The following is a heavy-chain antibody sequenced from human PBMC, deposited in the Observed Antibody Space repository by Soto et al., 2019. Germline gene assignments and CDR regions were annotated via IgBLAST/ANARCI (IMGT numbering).Heavy chain of an antibody. V-gene: IGHV3-23*01. Sequence: GGSLRLSCIASVFTFSNHDMGWVRQAPGKGLEWVSVISGSGAGAFYADSVQGRFTISRDNSKNTLYLQMNSLRAEDTAIYYCVREGSGWDSRGSFDFWGRGTMVTVSS. CDR1: VFTFSNHD. CDR2: ISGSGAGA. J-gene: IGHJ3*01. D-gene: IGHD6-25*01. CDR3: VREGSGWDSRGSFDF.